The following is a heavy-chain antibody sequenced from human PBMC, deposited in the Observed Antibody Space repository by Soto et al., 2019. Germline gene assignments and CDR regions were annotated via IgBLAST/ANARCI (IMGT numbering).Heavy chain of an antibody. Sequence: GGSLRLSCAASGFTFSSYAMHWVRQAPGKGLEWVAVISYDGSNKYYADSVKGRFTISRDNSKNTLYLQMNSLRAEDTAVYYCARAIAVAGTGSDYYYGMDVWGQGTTVTVSS. CDR2: ISYDGSNK. CDR3: ARAIAVAGTGSDYYYGMDV. CDR1: GFTFSSYA. J-gene: IGHJ6*02. V-gene: IGHV3-30-3*01. D-gene: IGHD6-19*01.